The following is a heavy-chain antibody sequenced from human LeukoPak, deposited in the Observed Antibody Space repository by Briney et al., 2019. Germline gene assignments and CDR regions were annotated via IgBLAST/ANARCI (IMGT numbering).Heavy chain of an antibody. CDR3: ARFGRIAARPADAFDI. D-gene: IGHD6-6*01. J-gene: IGHJ3*02. CDR1: GFTVSSNY. Sequence: GGSLRLSCAASGFTVSSNYMSWVRQAPGKGLEWGSVIYSGGSTYYADSVKGRFTISRHNSKNTLYLQMNSLRAEDTAVYYCARFGRIAARPADAFDIWGQGTMVTVSS. CDR2: IYSGGST. V-gene: IGHV3-53*04.